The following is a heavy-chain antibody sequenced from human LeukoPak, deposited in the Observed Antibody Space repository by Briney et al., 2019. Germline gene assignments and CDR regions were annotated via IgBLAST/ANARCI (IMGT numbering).Heavy chain of an antibody. V-gene: IGHV4-34*01. Sequence: TSETLSLTCAVYGGSFSGYYWSWIRQPPGKGLEWIGEINHSGSTNYNPSLKSRVTISVDTSKNQFSLKLSSVTAADTAVYYCARIRSGSYAPPRRPRFPFDYWGQGTLVTVSS. CDR1: GGSFSGYY. D-gene: IGHD1-26*01. CDR3: ARIRSGSYAPPRRPRFPFDY. CDR2: INHSGST. J-gene: IGHJ4*02.